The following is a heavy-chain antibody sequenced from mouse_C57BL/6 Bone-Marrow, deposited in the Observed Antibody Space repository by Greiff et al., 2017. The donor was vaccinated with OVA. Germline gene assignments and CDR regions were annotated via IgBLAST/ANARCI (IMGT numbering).Heavy chain of an antibody. J-gene: IGHJ3*01. D-gene: IGHD2-3*01. Sequence: EVQVVESGPGLVKPSQSLSLTCSVTGYSITSGYYCNWIRQFPGTKLEWMGYLSYDGSNNSNPSLKNRISINRDTSKNQFFLKLKSVTTEDTATYYCARKGFYDGYYLAWFAYWGQGTLVTVSA. CDR3: ARKGFYDGYYLAWFAY. CDR2: LSYDGSN. CDR1: GYSITSGYY. V-gene: IGHV3-6*01.